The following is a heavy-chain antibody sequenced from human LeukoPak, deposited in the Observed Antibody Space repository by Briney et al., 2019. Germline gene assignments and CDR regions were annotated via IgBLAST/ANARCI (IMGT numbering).Heavy chain of an antibody. D-gene: IGHD3-16*01. J-gene: IGHJ4*02. V-gene: IGHV3-33*08. CDR3: VIDRGGYFDY. CDR2: IWYDGSNT. Sequence: GGSPRLSCAASGFTFCAYGMHWVRQAPGKGLEWEALIWYDGSNTYYADSVKGRFTISRDNSKNTLYLQMNSLRAEDTAVYYCVIDRGGYFDYWGQGTLVTVSS. CDR1: GFTFCAYG.